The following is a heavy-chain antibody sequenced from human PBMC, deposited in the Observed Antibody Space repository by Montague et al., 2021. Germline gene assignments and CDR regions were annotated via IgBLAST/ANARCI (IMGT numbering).Heavy chain of an antibody. J-gene: IGHJ5*02. V-gene: IGHV4-59*08. CDR1: SGSIFHAH. CDR2: MFYGGAT. D-gene: IGHD3-10*01. CDR3: ANQDYFVSGSSYKGFDP. Sequence: SETLSLTCTVSSGSIFHAHWSWVRQPPGKGLEWLGSMFYGGATSNNPSLKSRVTMSIDTSTNQFSLKLSFVTAADTAVYYCANQDYFVSGSSYKGFDPWGKGILVTVSS.